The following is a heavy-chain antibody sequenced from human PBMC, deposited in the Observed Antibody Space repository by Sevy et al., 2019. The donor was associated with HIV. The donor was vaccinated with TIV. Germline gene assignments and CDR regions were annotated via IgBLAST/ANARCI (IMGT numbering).Heavy chain of an antibody. CDR1: GGTFDTYT. Sequence: ASVKVSCSASGGTFDTYTINWLRQAPGQGLEWMGAIIPFFASANYAQKFQGRITFTADRSSNTVYMELSSLKSEDSAIYYCARDRDVAFGGGDAFDIWGQGTMVTVSS. V-gene: IGHV1-69*06. D-gene: IGHD3-16*01. CDR3: ARDRDVAFGGGDAFDI. J-gene: IGHJ3*02. CDR2: IIPFFASA.